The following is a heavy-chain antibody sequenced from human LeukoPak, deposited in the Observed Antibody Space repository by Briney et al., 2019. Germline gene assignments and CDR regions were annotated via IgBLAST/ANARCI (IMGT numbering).Heavy chain of an antibody. J-gene: IGHJ4*02. V-gene: IGHV3-74*01. Sequence: GGSLRLSCAASGFMLSSTWMHWVRHAPGKGLVWVSRINSDATSTSYADSVRGRFTISRDDAKNTMYLQMNSLRAEDTAMYYCVRGSPGYSSSWHAYWGQGTLVTVSS. CDR1: GFMLSSTW. D-gene: IGHD6-13*01. CDR2: INSDATST. CDR3: VRGSPGYSSSWHAY.